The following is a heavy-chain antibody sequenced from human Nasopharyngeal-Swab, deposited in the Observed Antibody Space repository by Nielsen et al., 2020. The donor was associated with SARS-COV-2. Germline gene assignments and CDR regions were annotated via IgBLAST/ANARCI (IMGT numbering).Heavy chain of an antibody. Sequence: GESLKISCAASGFTFSSYGMHWVRQAPGKGLEWVAVISYDGSNKYYADSVKGRFTISRDNSKNTLYLQMNSLRAEDTAVYYCAKQIVVQAAPYFDYWGQGTLVTVSS. CDR2: ISYDGSNK. J-gene: IGHJ4*02. CDR3: AKQIVVQAAPYFDY. CDR1: GFTFSSYG. V-gene: IGHV3-30*18. D-gene: IGHD2-2*01.